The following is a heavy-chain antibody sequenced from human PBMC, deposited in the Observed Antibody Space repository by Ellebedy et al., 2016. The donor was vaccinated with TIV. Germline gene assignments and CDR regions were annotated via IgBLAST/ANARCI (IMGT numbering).Heavy chain of an antibody. J-gene: IGHJ4*02. D-gene: IGHD5-18*01. CDR1: GYTFTGYG. Sequence: AASVKVSCKASGYTFTGYGIMWVRQAPGQGLEWMGWISPYNGDTNYAQKFQGRVTMTTDTSTSTAYMELRSLTSDDTAVYYCARAFPTLHSYGLDYWGQGTLVTVSS. CDR2: ISPYNGDT. V-gene: IGHV1-18*04. CDR3: ARAFPTLHSYGLDY.